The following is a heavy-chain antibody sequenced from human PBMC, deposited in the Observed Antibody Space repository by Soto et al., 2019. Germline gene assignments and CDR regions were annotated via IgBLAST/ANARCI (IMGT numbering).Heavy chain of an antibody. CDR1: GGTFSSYA. CDR2: IIRIFGTP. Sequence: QVQLVQSGAEVKKPGSSVKVSCKASGGTFSSYAINWVRQAPGQGLEWMGGIIRIFGTPDYAQMFQVRVTINEDESTRTAYMELSSMRSEDTAVYYCARQGSTEYSSYGMDVWGQGTTVTVSS. D-gene: IGHD2-2*01. CDR3: ARQGSTEYSSYGMDV. V-gene: IGHV1-69*12. J-gene: IGHJ6*02.